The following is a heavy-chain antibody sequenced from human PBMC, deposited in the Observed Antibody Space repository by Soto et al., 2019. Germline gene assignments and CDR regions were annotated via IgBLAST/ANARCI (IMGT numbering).Heavy chain of an antibody. J-gene: IGHJ6*02. D-gene: IGHD3-10*01. CDR1: GGSISSGDYY. Sequence: SETLSLTCTVSGGSISSGDYYWSWIRQHPGKGLEWIGYIYYSGSTYYNPSLKSRVTISVDTSKNQFSLKLSSVTAADTAVYYCARYGVTMVRGVPYYYYGMDAWGQGTTVTVSS. CDR2: IYYSGST. V-gene: IGHV4-31*03. CDR3: ARYGVTMVRGVPYYYYGMDA.